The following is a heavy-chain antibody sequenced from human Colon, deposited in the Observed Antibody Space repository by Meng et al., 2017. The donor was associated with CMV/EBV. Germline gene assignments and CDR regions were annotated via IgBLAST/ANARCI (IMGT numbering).Heavy chain of an antibody. D-gene: IGHD2-2*01. J-gene: IGHJ5*02. CDR2: IYNNGRT. Sequence: SETLCLTCSVSGVSISSTNYYWGWIRQPPGKGLEWIGNIYNNGRTYYNPSLKSRVPISVDTSKHQFSLKLSSVTAVDPAVYFCARVRVIPTAMGGGGWLDPWGQGTLVTVSS. CDR3: ARVRVIPTAMGGGGWLDP. V-gene: IGHV4-39*07. CDR1: GVSISSTNYY.